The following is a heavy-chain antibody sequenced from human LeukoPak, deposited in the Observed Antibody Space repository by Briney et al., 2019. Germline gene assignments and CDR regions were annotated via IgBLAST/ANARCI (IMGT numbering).Heavy chain of an antibody. V-gene: IGHV4-59*01. J-gene: IGHJ4*02. D-gene: IGHD3-22*01. CDR2: IYYSGST. Sequence: KPSETLSLTCAVYGGSFSSYYWSWIRQPPGKGLEWIGYIYYSGSTNYNPSLKSRVTISVDTSKNQFSLKLSSVTAADTAVYYCARGEFRDYYDSSGYYYFDYWGQGTLVTVSS. CDR3: ARGEFRDYYDSSGYYYFDY. CDR1: GGSFSSYY.